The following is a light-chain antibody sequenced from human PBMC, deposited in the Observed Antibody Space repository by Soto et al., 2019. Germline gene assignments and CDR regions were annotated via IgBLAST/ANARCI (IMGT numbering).Light chain of an antibody. Sequence: QSVLTQPASVSGSPGQSITISCTGITXDIRSYKLVSWYQQYPGKAPKPIIYDDIKRPSGVSSRFSGSKSGNTASLTISGLQVEDEAEYFCFSFTTTSTHVFGTGTKVTVL. CDR3: FSFTTTSTHV. V-gene: IGLV2-14*02. CDR2: DDI. CDR1: TXDIRSYKL. J-gene: IGLJ1*01.